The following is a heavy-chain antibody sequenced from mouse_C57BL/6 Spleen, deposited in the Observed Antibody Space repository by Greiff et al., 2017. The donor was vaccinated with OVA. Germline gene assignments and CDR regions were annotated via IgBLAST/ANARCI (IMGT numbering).Heavy chain of an antibody. D-gene: IGHD3-2*02. Sequence: DVMLVESGEGLVKPGGSLKLSCAASGFTFSSYAMSWVRQTPEKRLEWVAYISSGGDYIYYADTVKGRFTISRDNARNTLYLQMSSLKSEDTAMYYCTRDWTAQAFAYWGQGTLVTVSA. J-gene: IGHJ3*01. CDR2: ISSGGDYI. CDR1: GFTFSSYA. CDR3: TRDWTAQAFAY. V-gene: IGHV5-9-1*02.